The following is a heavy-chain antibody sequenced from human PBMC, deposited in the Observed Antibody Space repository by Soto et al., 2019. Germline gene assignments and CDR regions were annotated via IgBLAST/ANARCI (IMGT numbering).Heavy chain of an antibody. CDR2: INPSGGAT. Sequence: QVQLVQSGAEVKKPGASVRVSCKASGYIFTSYFLHWLRQAPGQGLEWMGIINPSGGATSYAQKFQGRVTMTSDTSTNTCYMELSSLRSEDTAVYYCARVRVGSNRLLDYWGQGTLVTVSS. V-gene: IGHV1-46*01. D-gene: IGHD1-26*01. J-gene: IGHJ4*02. CDR1: GYIFTSYF. CDR3: ARVRVGSNRLLDY.